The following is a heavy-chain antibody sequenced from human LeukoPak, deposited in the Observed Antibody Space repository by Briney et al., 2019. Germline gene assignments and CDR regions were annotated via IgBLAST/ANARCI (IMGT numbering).Heavy chain of an antibody. D-gene: IGHD6-19*01. V-gene: IGHV4-34*01. J-gene: IGHJ5*02. Sequence: SGTLSLTCAVYGGSFSGYYWSWIRQPPGKGLEWIGEINHGGSTNYNPSLKSRVTISVDTSKNQFSLKLTSVTAADTAVYYCARGMAVAGRGNWFDPWGQGTLVTVSS. CDR3: ARGMAVAGRGNWFDP. CDR2: INHGGST. CDR1: GGSFSGYY.